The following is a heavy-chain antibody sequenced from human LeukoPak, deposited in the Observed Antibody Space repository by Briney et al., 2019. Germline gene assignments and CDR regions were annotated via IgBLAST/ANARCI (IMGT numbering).Heavy chain of an antibody. CDR3: ARDRRYFDTGGLGGPDY. Sequence: GGSLRLSCAASGFPFSTYTMNWVRQAPGKGLEWVSSISSSSYIYYADSMKGRFTISRDNAKNSLFLQMNNLRAEDTAVYYCARDRRYFDTGGLGGPDYWGQGTLITVSS. D-gene: IGHD2-8*02. V-gene: IGHV3-21*01. CDR1: GFPFSTYT. J-gene: IGHJ4*02. CDR2: ISSSSYI.